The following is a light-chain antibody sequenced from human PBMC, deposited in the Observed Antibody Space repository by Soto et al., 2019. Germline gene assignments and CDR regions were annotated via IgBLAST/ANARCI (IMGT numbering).Light chain of an antibody. V-gene: IGKV3-15*01. CDR1: QSVSSN. J-gene: IGKJ3*01. Sequence: EIVMTQSPATLSVSPGERATLSCRASQSVSSNLAWYQQKPGQAPRLLIYGASTRATGIPARFSGSGSGTEFSLTISSLQSEDFAVYYCQQYNNWPRTFGPGTTVDIK. CDR2: GAS. CDR3: QQYNNWPRT.